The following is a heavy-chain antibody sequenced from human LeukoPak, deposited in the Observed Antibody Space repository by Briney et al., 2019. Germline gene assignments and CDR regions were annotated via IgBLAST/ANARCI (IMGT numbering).Heavy chain of an antibody. D-gene: IGHD3-22*01. CDR2: IKSKTDGGTT. V-gene: IGHV3-15*07. J-gene: IGHJ4*02. Sequence: PGGSLRLSCAASGFTFSNAWMNWVRQAPGKGLEWVGRIKSKTDGGTTDYAAPVKGRFTISRDDSKNTLYLQMNSLKTEDTAVYYCTTYWDSYYYDSSGYVDYWGQGTLVTVSS. CDR1: GFTFSNAW. CDR3: TTYWDSYYYDSSGYVDY.